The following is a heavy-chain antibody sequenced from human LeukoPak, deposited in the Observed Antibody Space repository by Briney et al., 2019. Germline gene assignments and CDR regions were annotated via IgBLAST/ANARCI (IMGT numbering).Heavy chain of an antibody. CDR1: GFTFSNYA. V-gene: IGHV3-30-3*01. J-gene: IGHJ3*02. D-gene: IGHD1-7*01. CDR2: ISYLGGNK. CDR3: ARLSYNWNSPSDDSFDI. Sequence: PGGSLRLSCAASGFTFSNYAMHWVRQAPGKGLEWVTVISYLGGNKDYADSVKGRFTISRDNSKNTLYLQMNSLRAEDTAVYYCARLSYNWNSPSDDSFDIWGQGTMVTVSS.